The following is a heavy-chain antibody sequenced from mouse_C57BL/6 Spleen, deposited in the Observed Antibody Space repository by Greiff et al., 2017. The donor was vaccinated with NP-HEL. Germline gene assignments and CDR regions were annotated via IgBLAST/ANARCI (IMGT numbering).Heavy chain of an antibody. CDR3: VVYDYDEGFDY. Sequence: EVMLVESGGGLVQPKGSLKLSCAASGFSFNTYAMNWVRQAPGKGSEWVARIRSKSNNYATYYADSVKDRFTISRDDSESMLYLQMNNLKTEDTAMYYCVVYDYDEGFDYWGQGTTLTVSS. CDR1: GFSFNTYA. V-gene: IGHV10-1*01. J-gene: IGHJ2*01. D-gene: IGHD2-4*01. CDR2: IRSKSNNYAT.